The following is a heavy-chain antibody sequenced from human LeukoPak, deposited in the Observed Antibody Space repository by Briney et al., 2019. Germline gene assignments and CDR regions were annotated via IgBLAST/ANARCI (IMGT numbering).Heavy chain of an antibody. D-gene: IGHD6-6*01. V-gene: IGHV3-7*05. CDR3: ARDGKYSSSYHYYYYGMDV. J-gene: IGHJ6*01. CDR1: GFTFSSYW. Sequence: GRSLRLSCAASGFTFSSYWMSWVSQAPGKGLEWEANINQDGSEKYYVDSVKGRFTISRDNAKNSLYLQMNSLRAEDTAVYYCARDGKYSSSYHYYYYGMDVWGQGTTVTVSS. CDR2: INQDGSEK.